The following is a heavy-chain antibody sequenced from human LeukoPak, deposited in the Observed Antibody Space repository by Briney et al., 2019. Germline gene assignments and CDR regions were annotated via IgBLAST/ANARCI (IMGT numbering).Heavy chain of an antibody. V-gene: IGHV3-23*01. J-gene: IGHJ2*01. D-gene: IGHD5-18*01. CDR3: AKSTAMVLEPSYWYFDL. Sequence: PGGSLRLSCAASGFTFSSYAMSWVRQAPGKGLEWISAISGSGGSTYYADSVKGRFTISRDNSKNTLYLQMNSLRAEDTAVYYCAKSTAMVLEPSYWYFDLWGRGTLVTVSS. CDR1: GFTFSSYA. CDR2: ISGSGGST.